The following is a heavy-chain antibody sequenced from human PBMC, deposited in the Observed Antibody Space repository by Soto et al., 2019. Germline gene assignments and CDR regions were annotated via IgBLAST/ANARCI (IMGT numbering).Heavy chain of an antibody. Sequence: ASVKVSCKASGYTFTSYDINWVRQATGQGLEWMGWMNPSSGNTGYAQKFQGRVTMTRNTSISTAYMELSSLRSEDTAVYYCARGRYYDFWSGYYSEYYYYYMDVWGKGTTVTVSS. J-gene: IGHJ6*03. CDR1: GYTFTSYD. V-gene: IGHV1-8*01. CDR2: MNPSSGNT. D-gene: IGHD3-3*01. CDR3: ARGRYYDFWSGYYSEYYYYYMDV.